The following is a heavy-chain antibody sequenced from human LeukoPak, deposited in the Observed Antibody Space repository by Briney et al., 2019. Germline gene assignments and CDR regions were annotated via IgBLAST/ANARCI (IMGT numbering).Heavy chain of an antibody. CDR1: GFTFSDYY. V-gene: IGHV3-11*04. CDR2: ISSSGSTI. J-gene: IGHJ5*02. CDR3: ARDPSSGWHEGSYNWLDP. D-gene: IGHD6-19*01. Sequence: GGSLRLSCAASGFTFSDYYVSWIRQAPGKGLEWVSYISSSGSTIYYADSVKGRFTISRDNAKNSLYLQMNSLRAEDTAVYYCARDPSSGWHEGSYNWLDPWGQGTLVTVSS.